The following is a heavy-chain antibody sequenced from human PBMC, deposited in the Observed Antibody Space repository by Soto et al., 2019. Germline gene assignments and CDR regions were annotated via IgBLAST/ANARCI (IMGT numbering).Heavy chain of an antibody. CDR3: ARDTDLTWVTALDY. J-gene: IGHJ4*02. CDR1: GYSNKRYH. V-gene: IGHV1-3*04. D-gene: IGHD2-21*02. Sequence: KGYWKASGYSNKRYHIDWGSKEKGQRLECMGWINISNGNTEYSQNFQGRVTMTRDTSASPAYMELSSLRSEDTAVYYCARDTDLTWVTALDYWGQGTPVTGSS. CDR2: INISNGNT.